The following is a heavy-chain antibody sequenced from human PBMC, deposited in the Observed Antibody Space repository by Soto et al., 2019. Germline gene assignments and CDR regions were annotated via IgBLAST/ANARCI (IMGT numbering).Heavy chain of an antibody. CDR3: ARDRDIVVVPAAISNYYYDMDV. CDR2: ISAYNGNT. CDR1: GYTFTSYG. J-gene: IGHJ6*02. V-gene: IGHV1-18*04. D-gene: IGHD2-2*02. Sequence: ASVKVSCKASGYTFTSYGISWVRQAPGQGLEWMGWISAYNGNTNYAQKLQGRVTMTTDTSTSTAYMELRSLRSDDTAVYYCARDRDIVVVPAAISNYYYDMDVWGQGTTVTVSS.